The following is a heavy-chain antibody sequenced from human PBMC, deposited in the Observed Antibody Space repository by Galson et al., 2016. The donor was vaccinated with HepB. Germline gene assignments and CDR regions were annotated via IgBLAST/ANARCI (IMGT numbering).Heavy chain of an antibody. Sequence: SLRLSCAGSGFLFRGYGMHWVRQAPGKGLEWVAADSMDGRRKFYSDSVRGRFTISRDNFNNMLYLQMSSLRPDDTAVYFCAKRHEYCPPVGCSVDYWGQGTVVSVSS. CDR1: GFLFRGYG. V-gene: IGHV3-30*18. J-gene: IGHJ4*02. CDR2: DSMDGRRK. D-gene: IGHD2/OR15-2a*01. CDR3: AKRHEYCPPVGCSVDY.